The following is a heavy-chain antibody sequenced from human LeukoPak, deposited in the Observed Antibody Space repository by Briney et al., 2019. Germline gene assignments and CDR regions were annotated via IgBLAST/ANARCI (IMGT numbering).Heavy chain of an antibody. V-gene: IGHV4-34*01. J-gene: IGHJ4*02. CDR2: IHNSGTT. D-gene: IGHD3-10*01. Sequence: SETLSLTCAVSRVPFSGYFWSWIRQSSGQGLEWIGEIHNSGTTNYNPSLNSRVTISEDTSKNQFYLNLSSVTAADTAVYYCARRYYYNLGSFPFDFWGQGTLVTVSS. CDR3: ARRYYYNLGSFPFDF. CDR1: RVPFSGYF.